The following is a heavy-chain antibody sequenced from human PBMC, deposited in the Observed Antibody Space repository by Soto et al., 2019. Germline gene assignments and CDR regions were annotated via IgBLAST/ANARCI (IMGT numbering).Heavy chain of an antibody. D-gene: IGHD3-3*01. CDR3: AKDLLAYYDFWSGYVTPIFDY. J-gene: IGHJ4*02. CDR1: GFTFSSYA. Sequence: GGPLRLSCAASGFTFSSYAMSWVRQAPGKGLEWVSAISGSGGSTYYADSVKGRFTISRDNSKNTLYLQMNSLRAEDTAVYYCAKDLLAYYDFWSGYVTPIFDYWGQGTLVTVSS. CDR2: ISGSGGST. V-gene: IGHV3-23*01.